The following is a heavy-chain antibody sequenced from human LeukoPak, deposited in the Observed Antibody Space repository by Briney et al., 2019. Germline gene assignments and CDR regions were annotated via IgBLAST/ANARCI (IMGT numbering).Heavy chain of an antibody. CDR1: GGSISSYY. J-gene: IGHJ5*02. D-gene: IGHD2-2*02. V-gene: IGHV4-59*01. CDR3: ARAVYTWAWFDP. Sequence: SETLSLTCTVSGGSISSYYWSWIRQPPGKGLEWIGYIYYSGSTNYNPSLKSRVIISVDTSKNQFSLKLSSVTAADTAVYYCARAVYTWAWFDPWGQGTLVTVSS. CDR2: IYYSGST.